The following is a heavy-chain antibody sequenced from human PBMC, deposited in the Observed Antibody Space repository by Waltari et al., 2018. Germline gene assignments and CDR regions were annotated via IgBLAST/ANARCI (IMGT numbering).Heavy chain of an antibody. CDR1: GGSISRYY. Sequence: QVQLQESGPGLVTPSETLSITCPVSGGSISRYYWSWIRQPAGKALEWIGRIYTSGSTNYNPSLKSRVTMSVDTSKNQFSLKLSSVTAADTAVYYCARVGSKYYYYMDVWGKGTTVTVSS. D-gene: IGHD3-10*01. CDR3: ARVGSKYYYYMDV. J-gene: IGHJ6*03. CDR2: IYTSGST. V-gene: IGHV4-4*07.